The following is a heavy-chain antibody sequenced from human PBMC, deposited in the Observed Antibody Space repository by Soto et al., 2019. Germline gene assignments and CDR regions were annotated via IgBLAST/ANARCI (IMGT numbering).Heavy chain of an antibody. CDR2: IIPILGIA. CDR3: ASDCYAKLADYYMSWWGP. CDR1: GGTFSSYT. Sequence: SVKVSCKASGGTFSSYTISWVRQAPGQGLEWMGRIIPILGIANYAQKFQGRVTITADKSTSTAYMELSSLRSEDTAVYYCASDCYAKLADYYMSWWGPWGQGTLVTVSS. J-gene: IGHJ5*02. V-gene: IGHV1-69*02. D-gene: IGHD3-9*01.